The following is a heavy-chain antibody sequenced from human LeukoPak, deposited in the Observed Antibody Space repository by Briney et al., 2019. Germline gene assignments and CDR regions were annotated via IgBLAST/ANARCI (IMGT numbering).Heavy chain of an antibody. CDR1: GGTFSSYA. D-gene: IGHD5-18*01. CDR2: IIPIFGTA. CDR3: AIGLRMTYYYYYMDV. Sequence: GASVKVSCKASGGTFSSYAISWVRQAPGQGLEWMGGIIPIFGTANYAQKFQGRVTITTDESTSTAYMELSSLRSEDTAVYYCAIGLRMTYYYYYMDVWGKGTTVTVYS. V-gene: IGHV1-69*05. J-gene: IGHJ6*03.